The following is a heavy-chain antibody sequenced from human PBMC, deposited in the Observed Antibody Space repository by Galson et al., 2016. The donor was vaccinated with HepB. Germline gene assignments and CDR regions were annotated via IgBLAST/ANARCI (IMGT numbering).Heavy chain of an antibody. V-gene: IGHV5-51*01. J-gene: IGHJ4*02. Sequence: QSGAEVKTPGDSLRISCQGSGYSFTSYWIVWVRQMPGQGLEWMGSIYPGDSTTRYSPSFQGQVTFSTDNSINSAFLHWSSLKSPDTATYYCARRANWKLDYWGQGTPVTVSS. CDR3: ARRANWKLDY. CDR1: GYSFTSYW. D-gene: IGHD1-20*01. CDR2: IYPGDSTT.